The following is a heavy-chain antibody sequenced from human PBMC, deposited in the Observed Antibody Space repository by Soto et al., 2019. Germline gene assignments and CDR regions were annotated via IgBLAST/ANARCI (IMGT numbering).Heavy chain of an antibody. Sequence: PGESLKISCKGSGYSFTSYWISWVRQMPGKGLERMGRIDPSDSYTNYSPSFQGHVTISADKSISTAYLQWSSLKASDTAMYYCASRGYSGYDANYGMEVWGQGTTVTVSS. V-gene: IGHV5-10-1*01. CDR3: ASRGYSGYDANYGMEV. J-gene: IGHJ6*02. D-gene: IGHD5-12*01. CDR1: GYSFTSYW. CDR2: IDPSDSYT.